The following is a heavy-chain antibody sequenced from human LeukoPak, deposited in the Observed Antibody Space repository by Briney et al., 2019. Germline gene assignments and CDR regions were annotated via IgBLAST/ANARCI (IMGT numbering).Heavy chain of an antibody. V-gene: IGHV4-34*01. D-gene: IGHD3-9*01. CDR1: GGSFSGYY. Sequence: SETLSLTCAVYGGSFSGYYWSWIRQPPGKGLEWIGEINHSGSTNHNPSLKSRVTISVDTSKNQFSLKLSSVTAADTAVYYCARDRRYFDWPPDYWGQGTLVSVSS. CDR3: ARDRRYFDWPPDY. J-gene: IGHJ4*02. CDR2: INHSGST.